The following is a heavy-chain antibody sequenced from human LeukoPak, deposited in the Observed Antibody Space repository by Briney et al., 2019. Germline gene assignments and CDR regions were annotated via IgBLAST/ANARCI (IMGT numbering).Heavy chain of an antibody. CDR1: GFTVSSNY. D-gene: IGHD3-16*01. V-gene: IGHV3-7*01. CDR3: ARARAPTVDYVHRD. CDR2: IKQDGSEE. J-gene: IGHJ4*02. Sequence: GGSLRLSCAASGFTVSSNYMSWVRQAPGKGLEWVANIKQDGSEEYYVGSVKGRFTISRDNAQNSVFLQMNSLRAEDTAVYYCARARAPTVDYVHRDWGQGTLVTVSS.